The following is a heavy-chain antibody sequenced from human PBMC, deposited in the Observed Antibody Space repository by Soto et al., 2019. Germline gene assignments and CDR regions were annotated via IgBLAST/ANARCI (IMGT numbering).Heavy chain of an antibody. CDR3: VHSPNVAVDH. Sequence: AETLSLTCVVYGESFVGFYWSWVRQSPGKGLEWIVEISQTETTAYSPSLKSRVSISADTSKKQFSLTLTSVTAADTAVYYCVHSPNVAVDHWGHGTLVTVSS. CDR2: ISQTETT. V-gene: IGHV4-34*01. D-gene: IGHD2-15*01. J-gene: IGHJ4*01. CDR1: GESFVGFY.